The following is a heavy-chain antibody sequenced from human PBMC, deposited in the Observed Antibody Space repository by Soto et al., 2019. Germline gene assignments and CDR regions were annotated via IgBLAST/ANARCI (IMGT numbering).Heavy chain of an antibody. CDR3: ARGRRSHWFDP. Sequence: SETLSLTCTVSGGSISSGDYYWSWIRQPPGKGLEWIGYIYYSGSTYYNPSLKSRVTISVDTSKNQFSLKLSSVTAADTAVYYCARGRRSHWFDPWGQGTLVTVSS. CDR2: IYYSGST. V-gene: IGHV4-30-4*01. J-gene: IGHJ5*02. CDR1: GGSISSGDYY.